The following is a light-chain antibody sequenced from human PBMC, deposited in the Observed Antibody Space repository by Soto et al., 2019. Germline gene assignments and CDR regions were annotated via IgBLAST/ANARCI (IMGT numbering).Light chain of an antibody. Sequence: EIVLTQSPGTLSLSPGERATLSCRASQSVSSSYLAWYQQKPGQAPRLLIYGASSRATGFPDRFSGSGSGADFTLTISRLEPEDFAVYYCQQYGSSLFTVGPGTKVDIK. CDR2: GAS. CDR1: QSVSSSY. CDR3: QQYGSSLFT. J-gene: IGKJ3*01. V-gene: IGKV3-20*01.